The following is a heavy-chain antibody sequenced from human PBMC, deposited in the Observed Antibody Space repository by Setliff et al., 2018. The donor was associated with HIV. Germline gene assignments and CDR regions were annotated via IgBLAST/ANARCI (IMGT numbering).Heavy chain of an antibody. Sequence: ASVKVSCKASGYTFTTYGFNWVQQAPGQGLEWMGWISASSDNTNYAQKFQGRVTLTTDTSTNTVYMELKSLRSDDTAVYFCARGQLDRHLRSDVPFDIWGQGTMVTVSS. D-gene: IGHD1-1*01. CDR2: ISASSDNT. J-gene: IGHJ3*02. CDR3: ARGQLDRHLRSDVPFDI. CDR1: GYTFTTYG. V-gene: IGHV1-18*01.